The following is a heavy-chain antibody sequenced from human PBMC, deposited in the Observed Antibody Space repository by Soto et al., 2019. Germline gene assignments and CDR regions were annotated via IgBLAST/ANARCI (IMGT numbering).Heavy chain of an antibody. CDR3: ARDTSGSLDY. J-gene: IGHJ4*02. Sequence: EVQLVESGGGLVQPGGSLRLSCAASGFTFSTYWMSWARQAPGKGLEWVAHINQDGSTNYHVDSVKGRFTISRDNARNSLYLQMNSLRAEDTAVYYCARDTSGSLDYWGPGTLVTVSS. CDR2: INQDGSTN. D-gene: IGHD3-10*01. V-gene: IGHV3-7*01. CDR1: GFTFSTYW.